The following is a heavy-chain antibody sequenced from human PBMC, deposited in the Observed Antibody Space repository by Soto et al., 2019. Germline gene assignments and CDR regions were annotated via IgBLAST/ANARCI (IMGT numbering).Heavy chain of an antibody. CDR2: IIPIFGTA. CDR3: ARGDYDFWSGRFYYYYGMDV. Sequence: SVKVSCKASGGTFSSYAISWVRQAPGQGLEWMGGIIPIFGTANYAQKFQGRVTITADESTSTAYMELSSLRSEDTAVYYCARGDYDFWSGRFYYYYGMDVWGQGTTVTVSS. J-gene: IGHJ6*02. D-gene: IGHD3-3*01. CDR1: GGTFSSYA. V-gene: IGHV1-69*13.